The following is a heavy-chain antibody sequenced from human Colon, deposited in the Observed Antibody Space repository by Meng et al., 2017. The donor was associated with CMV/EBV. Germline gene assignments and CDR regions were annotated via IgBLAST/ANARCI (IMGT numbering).Heavy chain of an antibody. Sequence: GESLKISCAASGFTVSSNYMSWVRQAPGKGLEWVSVIYSGGSTYYADSVKGRFTISRDNAQNSVYLQMDSLTAEDTAIYYCARGWPPDYWGQGTLVTVSS. CDR2: IYSGGST. J-gene: IGHJ4*02. V-gene: IGHV3-53*01. D-gene: IGHD6-13*01. CDR1: GFTVSSNY. CDR3: ARGWPPDY.